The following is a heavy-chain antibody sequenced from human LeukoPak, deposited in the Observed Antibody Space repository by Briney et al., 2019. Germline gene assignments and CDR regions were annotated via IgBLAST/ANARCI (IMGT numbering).Heavy chain of an antibody. J-gene: IGHJ4*02. CDR2: ISGSGGSA. D-gene: IGHD2-15*01. Sequence: SGGSLRLSCAASGFTFSSYAMSWVRRAPGKGLEWVSSISGSGGSADYAGSVKGRFTISRDNAKNSLYLQMNSLRVEDTAVYYCARGGIEARFDCWGQGILVTVSS. V-gene: IGHV3-23*01. CDR1: GFTFSSYA. CDR3: ARGGIEARFDC.